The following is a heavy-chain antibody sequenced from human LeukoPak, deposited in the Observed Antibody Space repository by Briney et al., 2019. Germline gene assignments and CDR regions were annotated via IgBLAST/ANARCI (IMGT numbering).Heavy chain of an antibody. CDR2: ISNSGDST. CDR1: GFTFTTYA. CDR3: VKDRCDGTTCPEV. V-gene: IGHV3-23*01. D-gene: IGHD2-2*01. Sequence: GGFLRLSCAASGFTFTTYAMSWVRQAPGEGLEWVSGISNSGDSTYYSDSLKGRFTISRDNSKNTLHLQMSNLRADDTALYYCVKDRCDGTTCPEVWGQGTLVTVSS. J-gene: IGHJ4*02.